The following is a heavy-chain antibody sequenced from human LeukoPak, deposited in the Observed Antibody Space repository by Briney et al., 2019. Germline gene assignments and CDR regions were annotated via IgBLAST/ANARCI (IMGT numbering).Heavy chain of an antibody. CDR2: INPNSGGT. Sequence: ASVKVSCKASGYTFTGYYMHWVRQAPGQGLEWMGWINPNSGGTNYAQKFQGRVTMTRDTSISIAYMELSRLRSDDTAVYYCARDRTRTGYSSGWYHDYWGQGTLVTVPS. CDR3: ARDRTRTGYSSGWYHDY. V-gene: IGHV1-2*02. CDR1: GYTFTGYY. D-gene: IGHD6-19*01. J-gene: IGHJ4*02.